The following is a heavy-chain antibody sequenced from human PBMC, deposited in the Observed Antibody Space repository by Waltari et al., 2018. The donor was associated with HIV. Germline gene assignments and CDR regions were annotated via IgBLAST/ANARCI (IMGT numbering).Heavy chain of an antibody. CDR3: ARVSHSHYYDTSGHPGFDY. V-gene: IGHV4-4*02. J-gene: IGHJ4*02. CDR1: GCSISSSNW. D-gene: IGHD3-22*01. CDR2: IYHSGST. Sequence: QVQLQESGPGLVKPSGTLSLTCAVSGCSISSSNWWSWVRQPPGKGLEWIGEIYHSGSTNYNPSLKSRVTISVDKSKNQFSLKLSSVTAADTAVYSCARVSHSHYYDTSGHPGFDYWGQGTLVTVSS.